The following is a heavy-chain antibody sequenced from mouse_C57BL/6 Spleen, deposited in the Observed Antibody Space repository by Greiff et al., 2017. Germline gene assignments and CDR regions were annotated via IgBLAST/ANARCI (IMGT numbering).Heavy chain of an antibody. CDR3: ARSYGNYFDY. Sequence: EVKLVESGGGLVQPGGSLKLSCAASGFTFSDYYMYWVRQTPEKRLEWVAYISNGGGSTYYPDTVKGRFTLSRDNAKNTLYLQMSRLKSEDTAIYYCARSYGNYFDYWGQGTTLTVSS. D-gene: IGHD2-1*01. V-gene: IGHV5-12*01. CDR1: GFTFSDYY. J-gene: IGHJ2*01. CDR2: ISNGGGST.